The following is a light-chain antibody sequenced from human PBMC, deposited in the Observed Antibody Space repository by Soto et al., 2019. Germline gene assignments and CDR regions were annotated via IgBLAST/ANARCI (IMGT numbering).Light chain of an antibody. J-gene: IGKJ5*01. Sequence: EIALTQSPATLSLSSGERAALSCIASQSVSSSYLAWYQQKPGQAPRLLIYGASGRATGIPDRFSGSGSGTDFTLTISILEPEDFAVYYCQQYGSSQITFGQGTRLEI. CDR2: GAS. CDR3: QQYGSSQIT. V-gene: IGKV3-20*01. CDR1: QSVSSSY.